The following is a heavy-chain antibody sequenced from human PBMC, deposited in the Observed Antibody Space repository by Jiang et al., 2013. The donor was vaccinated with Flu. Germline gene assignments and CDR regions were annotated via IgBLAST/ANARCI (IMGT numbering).Heavy chain of an antibody. CDR3: AHRMPTMSAFDI. J-gene: IGHJ3*02. D-gene: IGHD5-24*01. CDR2: IYWDDDK. Sequence: KPTQTLTLTCTFSGFSLSTSGVGVGWIRQPPGKALEWLALIYWDDDKRYSPSLKSRLTITKDTSKNQVVLTMTNMDPVDTATYYCAHRMPTMSAFDIWGQGTMVTVSS. CDR1: GFSLSTSGVG. V-gene: IGHV2-5*02.